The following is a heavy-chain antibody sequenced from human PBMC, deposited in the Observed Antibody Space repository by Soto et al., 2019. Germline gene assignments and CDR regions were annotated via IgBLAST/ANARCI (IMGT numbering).Heavy chain of an antibody. V-gene: IGHV1-2*02. CDR1: GYAFTGYY. CDR3: ARTSYYYDSSGYPYYFDY. CDR2: INPNSGDT. D-gene: IGHD3-22*01. J-gene: IGHJ4*02. Sequence: ASVKVSCKSSGYAFTGYYIHWVRQAPGQGLEWMGWINPNSGDTNYAQKFQGRVTMTRDTSFSTAYMELSSLRSDDTAVYYCARTSYYYDSSGYPYYFDYWGQGTLATVSS.